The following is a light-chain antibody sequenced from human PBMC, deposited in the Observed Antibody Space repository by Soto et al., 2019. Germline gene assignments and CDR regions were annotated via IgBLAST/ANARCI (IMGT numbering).Light chain of an antibody. V-gene: IGKV3-20*01. CDR1: QSISSSY. J-gene: IGKJ1*01. CDR2: GAS. Sequence: EIVLTQSPGTLSLSPGERTTLSCGASQSISSSYLAWYQQKPGQAPRLLVYGASSRATGIPDRFSGSGSGTDFTLTISRLETEDFALYYCQQYSSTFWTLGQGTKVDIK. CDR3: QQYSSTFWT.